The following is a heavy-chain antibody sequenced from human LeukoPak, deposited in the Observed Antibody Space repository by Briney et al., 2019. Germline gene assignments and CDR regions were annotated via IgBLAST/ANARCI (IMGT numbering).Heavy chain of an antibody. V-gene: IGHV3-30*18. J-gene: IGHJ4*02. CDR1: GFTFSSYG. CDR2: ISYDGSNK. CDR3: AKFPTLENYFDY. D-gene: IGHD1-1*01. Sequence: GGSLRLSCAASGFTFSSYGMHWVRQAPGKRLEWVAVISYDGSNKYYADSVKGRFTISRDNSKNTLYLQMNSLRAEDTAVYYCAKFPTLENYFDYWGQGTLVTVSS.